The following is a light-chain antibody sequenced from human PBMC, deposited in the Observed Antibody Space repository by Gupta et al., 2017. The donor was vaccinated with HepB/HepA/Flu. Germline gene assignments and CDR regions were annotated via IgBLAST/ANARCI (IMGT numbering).Light chain of an antibody. CDR3: LQRLEFPYT. V-gene: IGKV2-40*01. CDR1: QSLLNSDDGNTH. Sequence: TAITQTPPPLPVTPGEPSSISCRASQSLLNSDDGNTHLDWYLQKPGQSPHLLIYTLSSRASGVPDRVSGSGSGTDFTLKISWVEAEDVGVYYCLQRLEFPYTFGQGTKLEI. CDR2: TLS. J-gene: IGKJ2*01.